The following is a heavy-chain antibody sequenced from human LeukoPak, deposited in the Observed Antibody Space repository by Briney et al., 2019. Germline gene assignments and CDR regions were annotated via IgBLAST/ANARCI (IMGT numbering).Heavy chain of an antibody. CDR3: ARAGGSHA. CDR2: IHPSGDST. V-gene: IGHV3-23*01. CDR1: GFTFSNYA. Sequence: GGSLRLSCAASGFTFSNYAMNWVRQTPGRGLEWVSAIHPSGDSTYYADSVKGRFTISRDNAKNSLYLQMSSLRDEDTAVYYCARAGGSHAWGQGTLVTVSS. J-gene: IGHJ5*02. D-gene: IGHD1-26*01.